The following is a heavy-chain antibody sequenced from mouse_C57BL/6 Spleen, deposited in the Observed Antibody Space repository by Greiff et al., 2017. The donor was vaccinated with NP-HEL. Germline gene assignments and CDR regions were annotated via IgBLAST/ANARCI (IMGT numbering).Heavy chain of an antibody. V-gene: IGHV5-17*01. CDR2: ISSGSSTI. Sequence: EVKLMESGGGLVKPGGSLKLSCAASGFTFSDYGMHWVRQAPEKGLEWVAYISSGSSTIYYADTVKGRFTISRDNAKNTLFVQMTSLRSEDTAMYYCSRRWLPYFGVWGTGTTVTVSS. CDR1: GFTFSDYG. D-gene: IGHD2-2*01. CDR3: SRRWLPYFGV. J-gene: IGHJ1*03.